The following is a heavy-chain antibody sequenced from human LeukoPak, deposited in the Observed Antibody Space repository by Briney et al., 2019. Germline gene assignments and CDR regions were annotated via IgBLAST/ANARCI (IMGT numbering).Heavy chain of an antibody. V-gene: IGHV3-53*01. J-gene: IGHJ5*02. CDR1: GFVFSIYT. D-gene: IGHD4-17*01. CDR2: IHTSGDT. Sequence: PGGSLRLSCSASGFVFSIYTMYWVRQAPGKGLEWVSAIHTSGDTCYADSVKGRFTISRDTSKNTLYLQINSLRVEDTAVYYCIVFGDLNHWGQGTLVTVSS. CDR3: IVFGDLNH.